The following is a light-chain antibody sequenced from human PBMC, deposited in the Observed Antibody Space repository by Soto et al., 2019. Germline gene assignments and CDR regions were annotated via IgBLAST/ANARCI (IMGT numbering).Light chain of an antibody. CDR1: QSISSY. CDR2: AAS. CDR3: QQSSEATWT. J-gene: IGKJ1*01. Sequence: DIQMTQSPSSLSASVGDRVTITCRASQSISSYLNWYQQKPGKAPKLLIYAASSLQSGVPSRSSGSGSGTDFSLTISSLHPEDFATYYCQQSSEATWTFGQGTKVEIK. V-gene: IGKV1-39*01.